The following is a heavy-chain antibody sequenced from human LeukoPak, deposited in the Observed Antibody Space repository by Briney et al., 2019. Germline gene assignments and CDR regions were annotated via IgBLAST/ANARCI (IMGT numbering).Heavy chain of an antibody. CDR3: ARLVAAAGYYFDY. CDR1: X. CDR2: INHSGST. J-gene: IGHJ4*02. V-gene: IGHV4-34*01. D-gene: IGHD6-13*01. Sequence: XWSWIRXPPGKGLEWIGEINHSGSTNYNPSLKSRVTISVDTSKNQFSLKLGSVTAADTAVYYCARLVAAAGYYFDYWGQGTLVTVSS.